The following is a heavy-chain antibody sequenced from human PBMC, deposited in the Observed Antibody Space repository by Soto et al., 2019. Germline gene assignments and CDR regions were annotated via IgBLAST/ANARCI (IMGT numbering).Heavy chain of an antibody. CDR2: INPHTGDT. Sequence: QVHLVQSGAEVKKPGASVTVSCKTSGYTLTAYYMHWVRQAPGQGLEWMAWINPHTGDTGIAERFQGRINMTRDTSTNTAHMGLTRLTSDDTAIYYCAREGGAAPGARREWYLDLWGRGSLVTVAS. D-gene: IGHD6-25*01. J-gene: IGHJ2*01. CDR1: GYTLTAYY. CDR3: AREGGAAPGARREWYLDL. V-gene: IGHV1-2*02.